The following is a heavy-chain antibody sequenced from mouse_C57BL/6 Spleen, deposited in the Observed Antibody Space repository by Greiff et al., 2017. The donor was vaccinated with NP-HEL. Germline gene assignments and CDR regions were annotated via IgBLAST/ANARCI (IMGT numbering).Heavy chain of an antibody. CDR2: IWRGGST. J-gene: IGHJ4*01. D-gene: IGHD2-3*01. Sequence: QVQLKQSGPGLVQPSQSLSITCTVSGFSLTSYGVHWVRQSPGTGLEWLGVIWRGGSTDYNAAFMSRLSITKDNSKSQVFFKMNSLQADDTAIYYCAKKGGGYYGDAMDYWGQGTSVTVSS. CDR1: GFSLTSYG. V-gene: IGHV2-5*01. CDR3: AKKGGGYYGDAMDY.